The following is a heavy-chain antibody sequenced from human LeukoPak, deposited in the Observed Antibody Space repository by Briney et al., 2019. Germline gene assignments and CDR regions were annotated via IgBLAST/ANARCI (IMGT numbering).Heavy chain of an antibody. J-gene: IGHJ3*02. Sequence: SETLSLTCSVSAVSISSGSFYWGWIRQPPGKGLEWIGTISYSGTTYYSPSLKSRVTISVDTSKNQFSLKLSSVTAADTAVYYCARQLGGNGAFDIWGQGTMVTVSS. CDR1: AVSISSGSFY. D-gene: IGHD2-8*01. V-gene: IGHV4-39*01. CDR2: ISYSGTT. CDR3: ARQLGGNGAFDI.